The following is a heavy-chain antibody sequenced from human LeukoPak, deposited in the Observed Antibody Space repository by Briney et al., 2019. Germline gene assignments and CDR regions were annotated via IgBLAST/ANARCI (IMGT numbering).Heavy chain of an antibody. V-gene: IGHV3-15*01. CDR1: GVTFSSYA. D-gene: IGHD6-13*01. J-gene: IGHJ4*02. CDR2: IKSKADGGTT. CDR3: TTDRIAAAGTVNRN. Sequence: GGALRLSCAASGVTFSSYAMSWVRQAPGKGLEWVGRIKSKADGGTTDYAAPVKGRFTISRDDSKNTLYLQMTSLKTEDTAVNYCTTDRIAAAGTVNRNWSQGTLVTVHS.